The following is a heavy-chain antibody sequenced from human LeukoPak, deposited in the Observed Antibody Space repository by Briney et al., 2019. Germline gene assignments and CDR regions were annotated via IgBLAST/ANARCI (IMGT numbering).Heavy chain of an antibody. Sequence: PGRSLRLSCAASGFTFSSYGMHWVRQAPGKGLEWVAVIWYDGSNKYYADSVKGRFTISRDNSKNTLYLQMNSLRAEDTAVYYCAKGEPLLLWFGESYYYYGMDVWGQGTTVTVSS. V-gene: IGHV3-33*06. CDR1: GFTFSSYG. D-gene: IGHD3-10*01. J-gene: IGHJ6*02. CDR2: IWYDGSNK. CDR3: AKGEPLLLWFGESYYYYGMDV.